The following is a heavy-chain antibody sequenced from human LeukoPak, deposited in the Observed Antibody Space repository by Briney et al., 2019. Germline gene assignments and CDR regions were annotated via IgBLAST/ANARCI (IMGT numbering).Heavy chain of an antibody. D-gene: IGHD2/OR15-2a*01. V-gene: IGHV5-51*01. Sequence: GESLKISCYGSGFGFSSSWIGWVRQMPGKGLEWMGFIYPGDSDTRYSPSFQAQVTISADKSIGTAFLQWRSLKASDTAMYYCAVGTTPYVVDYWGQGTLVTVSS. CDR1: GFGFSSSW. CDR3: AVGTTPYVVDY. CDR2: IYPGDSDT. J-gene: IGHJ4*02.